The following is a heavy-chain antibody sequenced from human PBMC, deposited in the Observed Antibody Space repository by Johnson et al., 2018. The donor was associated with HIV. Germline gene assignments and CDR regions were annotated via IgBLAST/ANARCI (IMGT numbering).Heavy chain of an antibody. CDR3: ARVPNDAFDI. Sequence: QVQLVESGGGLVQPGGSLRLSCAASGFTFSSYAMHWVRQAPGKGLEWVAVISFDGSNKYYADSVKGRFTISRDNSKNTLYLQMNSLRAEDTAVYYCARVPNDAFDIWGQGTMVTVSS. CDR1: GFTFSSYA. J-gene: IGHJ3*02. V-gene: IGHV3-30-3*01. CDR2: ISFDGSNK.